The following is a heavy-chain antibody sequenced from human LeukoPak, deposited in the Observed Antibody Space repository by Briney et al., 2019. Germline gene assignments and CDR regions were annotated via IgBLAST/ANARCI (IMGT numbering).Heavy chain of an antibody. J-gene: IGHJ4*02. CDR3: ARDFREGPVDY. CDR1: VYTFTSYG. CDR2: ISAYNGNT. Sequence: ASVKVSCKASVYTFTSYGISWVRQAPGQGLEWMGWISAYNGNTNYAQKLQGRVTMTTDTSTSTAYMELRSLRSDVTAVYYCARDFREGPVDYWGQGTLVTVSS. V-gene: IGHV1-18*01.